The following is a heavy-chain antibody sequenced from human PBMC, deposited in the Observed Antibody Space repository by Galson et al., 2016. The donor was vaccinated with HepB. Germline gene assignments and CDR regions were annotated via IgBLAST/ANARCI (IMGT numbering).Heavy chain of an antibody. CDR1: GGSISSGSYY. D-gene: IGHD2-15*01. J-gene: IGHJ6*04. Sequence: TLSLTCSVSGGSISSGSYYWNWIRQPAGKGLEWIGRIFITGNTNYNSSLKSRVTISIDTSKNQFSLKLSAVTAADTAVYYCAREAEDLVVAAYYGMDVWGKGTTVTVSS. CDR2: IFITGNT. CDR3: AREAEDLVVAAYYGMDV. V-gene: IGHV4-61*02.